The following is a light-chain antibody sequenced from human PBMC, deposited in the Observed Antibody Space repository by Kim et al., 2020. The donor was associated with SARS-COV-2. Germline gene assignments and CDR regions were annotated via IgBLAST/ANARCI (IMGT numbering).Light chain of an antibody. V-gene: IGKV3-15*01. CDR1: QSVSSN. CDR2: GAS. J-gene: IGKJ1*01. Sequence: PGERATLSCRASQSVSSNLAWYQQKPGQAPRLLIYGASTRATGIPARFSGSGSGTEFTLTISSLQSEDFAVYYCQQYNNWPPDRTFGQGTKVDIK. CDR3: QQYNNWPPDRT.